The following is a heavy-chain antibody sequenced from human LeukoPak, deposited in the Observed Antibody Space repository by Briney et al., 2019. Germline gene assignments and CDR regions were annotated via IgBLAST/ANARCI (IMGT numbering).Heavy chain of an antibody. J-gene: IGHJ3*02. Sequence: ASVKVSCKVSGYTLTKLSMHWVRQAPGKGLEWMGGFDPEDGETIYAQKFQGRVTMTEDTSTDTAYMELSSLRSEDTAVYYCATDETQGNDYVWGSYRYNAFDIWGQGTMVTVSS. CDR3: ATDETQGNDYVWGSYRYNAFDI. CDR2: FDPEDGET. V-gene: IGHV1-24*01. D-gene: IGHD3-16*02. CDR1: GYTLTKLS.